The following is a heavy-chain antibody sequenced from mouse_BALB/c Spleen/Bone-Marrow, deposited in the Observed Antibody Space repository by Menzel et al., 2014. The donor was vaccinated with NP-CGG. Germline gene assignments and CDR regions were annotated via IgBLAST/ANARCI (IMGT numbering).Heavy chain of an antibody. CDR2: IDPANGNT. CDR1: GFNIKDTY. Sequence: DVKLQGSGAELVKPGASVKLSCTASGFNIKDTYMHWVKQRPEQGLEWIGRIDPANGNTKYDPKFQGKATITADTSSNTAYLQLSSLTSEDTAVYYCARWLLPYGLDYWGQGTSVTVSS. D-gene: IGHD2-3*01. V-gene: IGHV14-3*02. CDR3: ARWLLPYGLDY. J-gene: IGHJ4*01.